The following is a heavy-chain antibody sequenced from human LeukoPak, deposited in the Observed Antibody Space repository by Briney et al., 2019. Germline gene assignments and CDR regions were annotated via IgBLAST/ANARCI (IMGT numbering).Heavy chain of an antibody. Sequence: GGSQRLSCVASGFTFSNYAMSWVRQAPGRGLEWIAALNGGRTFFQDSVRGRCTISRDNSKSTLYLQLNSLTGDDTAVYYCVKEVPTYGYFDYWGRGTLVTVSS. V-gene: IGHV3-23*01. D-gene: IGHD2-21*01. CDR3: VKEVPTYGYFDY. CDR1: GFTFSNYA. CDR2: LNGGRT. J-gene: IGHJ4*02.